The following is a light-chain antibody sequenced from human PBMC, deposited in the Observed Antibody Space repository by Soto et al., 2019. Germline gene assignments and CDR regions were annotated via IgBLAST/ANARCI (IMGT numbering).Light chain of an antibody. CDR3: GSWDSSLSAYV. V-gene: IGLV1-51*01. CDR1: SSDVGGYNF. CDR2: DDD. J-gene: IGLJ1*01. Sequence: QSALTQPASVSGSPGQSITISCTGGSSDVGGYNFVSWYQQHPGKAPKVIIYDDDKRPSGIPDRFSGSKSGTSATLGITGFQTGDEADYYCGSWDSSLSAYVFATGTKVTVL.